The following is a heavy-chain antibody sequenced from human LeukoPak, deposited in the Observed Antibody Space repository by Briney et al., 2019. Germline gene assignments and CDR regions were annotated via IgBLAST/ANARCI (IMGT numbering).Heavy chain of an antibody. J-gene: IGHJ6*03. CDR2: IYTSGST. V-gene: IGHV4-4*07. CDR3: AGHGRNYGSGTYSAYHYYMDV. Sequence: PSETLSLTCTVSGGSISSYYWSWIRQPAGKGLEWIGRIYTSGSTNYNPSLKSRVTMSVDTSKNQFSLKLNSVTAADTAVYYCAGHGRNYGSGTYSAYHYYMDVWGKGTTVTISS. D-gene: IGHD3-10*01. CDR1: GGSISSYY.